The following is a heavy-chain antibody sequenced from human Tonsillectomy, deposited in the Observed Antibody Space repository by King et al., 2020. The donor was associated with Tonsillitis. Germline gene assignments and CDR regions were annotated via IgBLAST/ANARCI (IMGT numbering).Heavy chain of an antibody. V-gene: IGHV4-59*08. D-gene: IGHD3-10*01. CDR2: IYYSGTT. CDR1: GSISGSY. J-gene: IGHJ2*01. CDR3: ARLDYFGSGSYWYFDL. Sequence: QLQESGPGLVKPSETLSLTCTVSGSISGSYWSWIRQPPGKGLEWIGYIYYSGTTNYNPPLRSRVTISVDTSKNQFSLKLSSVTAADTAVYYCARLDYFGSGSYWYFDLWGRGTLVTVSS.